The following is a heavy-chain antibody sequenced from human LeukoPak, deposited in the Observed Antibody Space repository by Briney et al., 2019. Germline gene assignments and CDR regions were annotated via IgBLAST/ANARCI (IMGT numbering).Heavy chain of an antibody. J-gene: IGHJ4*02. CDR3: TKDLMTGFSSGWYLAY. D-gene: IGHD6-19*01. V-gene: IGHV3-23*01. Sequence: PGGSLRLSCEGSGFSLNGSAMSWVREAPGKGLEWVAVTGGSDDNTHYADTVKGRFSISRDTSENRLFLQMNSLRPDDSALYYCTKDLMTGFSSGWYLAYWGQGTLVTVSS. CDR2: TGGSDDNT. CDR1: GFSLNGSA.